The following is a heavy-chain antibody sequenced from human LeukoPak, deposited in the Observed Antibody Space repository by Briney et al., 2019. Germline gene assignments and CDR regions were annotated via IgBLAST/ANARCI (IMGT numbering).Heavy chain of an antibody. D-gene: IGHD1-7*01. Sequence: GGSLRLSCAASGFTFSSYWIHWVRQVPGKGLVWVSRIDYDGSITDYADSVKGRFTTSRDNARNTLYLQMNSLRVDDTAVYYCVKDLGGNYDYWGQGTLVTVSS. V-gene: IGHV3-74*01. CDR2: IDYDGSIT. CDR1: GFTFSSYW. J-gene: IGHJ4*02. CDR3: VKDLGGNYDY.